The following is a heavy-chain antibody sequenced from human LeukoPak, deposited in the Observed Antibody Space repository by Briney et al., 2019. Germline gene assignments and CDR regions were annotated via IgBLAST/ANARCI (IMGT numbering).Heavy chain of an antibody. D-gene: IGHD3-22*01. J-gene: IGHJ3*02. CDR3: ARDRGRYYYDSSGYSSLPFDI. V-gene: IGHV3-48*01. Sequence: GGSLRLSCADSGFTFGRYWMHWVRQAPGKGLEWVSYISSSSSTIYYADSVKGRFTISRDNAKNSLYLQMNSLRAEDTAVYYCARDRGRYYYDSSGYSSLPFDIWGQGTMVTVSS. CDR1: GFTFGRYW. CDR2: ISSSSSTI.